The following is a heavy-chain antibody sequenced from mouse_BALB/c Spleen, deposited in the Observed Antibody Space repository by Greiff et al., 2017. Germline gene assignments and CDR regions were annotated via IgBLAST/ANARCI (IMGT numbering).Heavy chain of an antibody. CDR1: GFTFSSYT. CDR2: ISNGGGST. V-gene: IGHV5-12-2*01. CDR3: ARHAVVRYFDV. D-gene: IGHD1-1*01. J-gene: IGHJ1*01. Sequence: EVNVVESGGGLVQPGGSLKLSCAASGFTFSSYTMSWVRQTPEKRLEWVAYISNGGGSTYYPDTVKGRFTISRDNAKNTLYLQMSSLKSEDTAMYYCARHAVVRYFDVWGAGTTVTVSS.